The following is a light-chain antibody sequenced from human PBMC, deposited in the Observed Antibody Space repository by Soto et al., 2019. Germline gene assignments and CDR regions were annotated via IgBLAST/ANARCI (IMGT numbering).Light chain of an antibody. Sequence: DIQMTQSPSSLSASVGDRVTITCQASQVISNYLNWYQQKPGKAPKFLIYDASNLETGVPSRFSGSGSGTDFTFTISSLQPEDIATYYCQQYDNLPFTFGGGTKVEIK. J-gene: IGKJ4*01. CDR1: QVISNY. CDR2: DAS. V-gene: IGKV1-33*01. CDR3: QQYDNLPFT.